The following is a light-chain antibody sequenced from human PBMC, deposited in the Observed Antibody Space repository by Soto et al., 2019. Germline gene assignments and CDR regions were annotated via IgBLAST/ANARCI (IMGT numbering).Light chain of an antibody. Sequence: EIVMTQSPATLSVSPGERATLSCRASQSITRNLAWYQQSPGQAPRLLIYGASTRATGIPARFSGSGSGTEFTLTSNSLQSEDFAVYYCQQYNNWPVWTFXQGAKLDIK. V-gene: IGKV3-15*01. CDR2: GAS. CDR1: QSITRN. J-gene: IGKJ1*01. CDR3: QQYNNWPVWT.